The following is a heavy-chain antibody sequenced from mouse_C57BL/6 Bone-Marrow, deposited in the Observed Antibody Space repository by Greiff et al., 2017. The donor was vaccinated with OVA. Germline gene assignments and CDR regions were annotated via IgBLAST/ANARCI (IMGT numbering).Heavy chain of an antibody. J-gene: IGHJ2*01. CDR1: GYTFTSYW. Sequence: VQLQQSGAELVKPGASVKLSCKASGYTFTSYWMQWVKQRPGQGLEWIGEIDPSDSYTNSNQKFKGKATLTVDTSSSTAYMQLSSLTSEDSAVYYCAREDYYVPYYFDYWGQGTTLTVSS. D-gene: IGHD1-1*01. V-gene: IGHV1-50*01. CDR3: AREDYYVPYYFDY. CDR2: IDPSDSYT.